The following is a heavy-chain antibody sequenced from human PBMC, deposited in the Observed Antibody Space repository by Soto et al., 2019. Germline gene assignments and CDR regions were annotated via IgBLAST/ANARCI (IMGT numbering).Heavy chain of an antibody. D-gene: IGHD1-7*01. CDR2: ISYDGSNK. J-gene: IGHJ4*02. CDR1: GVTFSSYA. V-gene: IGHV3-30-3*02. Sequence: GGSLRLACAASGVTFSSYAMHWVRQAPGKGLEWVAVISYDGSNKYYADSVKGRFTISRDNSKNTLYLQMNSLRAEDTAMYYCAEGTRGYFDYWGQGTLVTVSS. CDR3: AEGTRGYFDY.